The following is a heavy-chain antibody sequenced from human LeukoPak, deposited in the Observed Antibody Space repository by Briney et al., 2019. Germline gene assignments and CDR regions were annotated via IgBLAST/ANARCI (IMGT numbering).Heavy chain of an antibody. D-gene: IGHD1-26*01. V-gene: IGHV4-59*01. CDR3: ARGRSRNSGSYYGLHFDY. CDR2: IYYSGST. J-gene: IGHJ4*02. Sequence: SETLSLTCTVSGGSISSYYWSWIRQPPGKGLEWIGYIYYSGSTNYNPSLKSRVTISVDTSKNQFSLKLSSVTAADTAVYYCARGRSRNSGSYYGLHFDYWGQGTLVTVSS. CDR1: GGSISSYY.